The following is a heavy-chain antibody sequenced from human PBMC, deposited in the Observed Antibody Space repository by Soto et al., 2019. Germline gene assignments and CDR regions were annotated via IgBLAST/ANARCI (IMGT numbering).Heavy chain of an antibody. CDR3: ETLESPPYYYGMDV. CDR2: ISSSSSYI. CDR1: GFTFSTYW. Sequence: PGGSLRLSCAASGFTFSTYWMHWVRQAPGKGLVWVSSISSSSSYIYYADSVKGRFTISRDNAKNSLYLQMNSLRAEDTAVYYFETLESPPYYYGMDVWGQGTTVTVSS. V-gene: IGHV3-21*01. J-gene: IGHJ6*02.